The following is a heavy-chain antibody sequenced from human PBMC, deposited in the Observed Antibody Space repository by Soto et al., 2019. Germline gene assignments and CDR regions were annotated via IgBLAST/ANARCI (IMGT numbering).Heavy chain of an antibody. D-gene: IGHD1-20*01. Sequence: QVQLVQSGAEVKKPGSSVKVSCKASGGTFSSYAISWVRQAPGQGIEWMGGIIPIFGTANYAQKFQGRVTITADESTSTAYVEVSSLSSEGTAVYYCARDGGHNWIPLDYWGQGTLVTVSS. CDR1: GGTFSSYA. CDR2: IIPIFGTA. V-gene: IGHV1-69*01. CDR3: ARDGGHNWIPLDY. J-gene: IGHJ4*02.